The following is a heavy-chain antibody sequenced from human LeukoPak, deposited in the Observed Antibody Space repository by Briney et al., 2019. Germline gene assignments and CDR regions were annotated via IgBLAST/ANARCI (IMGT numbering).Heavy chain of an antibody. CDR3: ARDTDILSTDY. Sequence: GGALRLSCAASGFTFSSYWMHWVRQAPGKRLVWVSRINSDVSSTSYAASVKGLLTISRETAQNTTYMQMNSLRAEETAVYYCARDTDILSTDYWGEGTLVIVSP. V-gene: IGHV3-74*01. CDR2: INSDVSST. D-gene: IGHD3-9*01. CDR1: GFTFSSYW. J-gene: IGHJ4*02.